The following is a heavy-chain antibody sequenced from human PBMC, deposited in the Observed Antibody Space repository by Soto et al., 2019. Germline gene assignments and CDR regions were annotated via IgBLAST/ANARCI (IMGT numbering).Heavy chain of an antibody. Sequence: ASVKVSCKASGYTFTSYYMHWVRQAPGQGLEWMGIINPSGGSTSYAQKFQGRVTMTRDTSTSTVYMELSSLRSEDTAVYYCARDNTSYGDSLYWGQGTLVTGSS. J-gene: IGHJ4*02. V-gene: IGHV1-46*01. CDR3: ARDNTSYGDSLY. CDR1: GYTFTSYY. D-gene: IGHD4-17*01. CDR2: INPSGGST.